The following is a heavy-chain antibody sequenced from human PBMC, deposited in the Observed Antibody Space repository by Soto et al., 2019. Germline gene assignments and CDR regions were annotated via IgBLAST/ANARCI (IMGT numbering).Heavy chain of an antibody. CDR2: LHYDGSV. Sequence: KPSETLSLTYTVSGASMYDYYGSGMRQSPGKGLEHIGYLHYDGSVNYNPSLKSRVTISMDRSKNQFSLDLKSMTAADTATYYCARSGHVFAGVFWGQGILVTVSS. J-gene: IGHJ4*02. V-gene: IGHV4-59*13. CDR1: GASMYDYY. D-gene: IGHD3-10*01. CDR3: ARSGHVFAGVF.